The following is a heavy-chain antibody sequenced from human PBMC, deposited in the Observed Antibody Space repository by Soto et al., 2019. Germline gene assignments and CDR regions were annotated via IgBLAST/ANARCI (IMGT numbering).Heavy chain of an antibody. CDR1: GFTFSSYA. CDR2: ISGSGGST. Sequence: GGSLRLSCAASGFTFSSYAMSWVRQAPGKGLEWVSAISGSGGSTYYADSVKGRFTISRDNSKNTLYLQMNSLRAEDTAVYHCAKTRGYDYIWGSSPNYFDYWGQGTLVTVSS. V-gene: IGHV3-23*01. CDR3: AKTRGYDYIWGSSPNYFDY. D-gene: IGHD3-16*01. J-gene: IGHJ4*02.